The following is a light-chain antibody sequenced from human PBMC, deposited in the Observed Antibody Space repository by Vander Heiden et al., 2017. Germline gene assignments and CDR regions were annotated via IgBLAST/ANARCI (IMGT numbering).Light chain of an antibody. Sequence: SALTQPRSVSGSAGQSVTISCAGTSNDVGDYNSVSWYQQLPGKAPKLMIYDVSERPSGVPDRFSGSKSGNTASLTISGLQTEDEADYYCCSYAGTYTWVFGGGTQLTVL. J-gene: IGLJ3*02. CDR1: SNDVGDYNS. V-gene: IGLV2-11*01. CDR2: DVS. CDR3: CSYAGTYTWV.